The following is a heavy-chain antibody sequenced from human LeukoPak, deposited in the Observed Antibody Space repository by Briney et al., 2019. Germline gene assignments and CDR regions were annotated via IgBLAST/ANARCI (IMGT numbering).Heavy chain of an antibody. CDR3: AKYGPQDSGSSHFDY. J-gene: IGHJ4*02. D-gene: IGHD1-26*01. Sequence: GGALRLSCAASGFTFSSYAMSWVRQAPGKGLEWVSAIRDSGSSTHYADSVKGRFTTSRDNSKNTLFLQMNSLRAEDTAIYYCAKYGPQDSGSSHFDYWGQGALVTVSS. V-gene: IGHV3-23*01. CDR1: GFTFSSYA. CDR2: IRDSGSST.